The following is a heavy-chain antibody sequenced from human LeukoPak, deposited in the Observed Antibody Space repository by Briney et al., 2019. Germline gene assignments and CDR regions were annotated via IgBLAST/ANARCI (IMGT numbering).Heavy chain of an antibody. V-gene: IGHV4-30-2*01. J-gene: IGHJ4*02. CDR3: ARWYSSGWFLDY. CDR1: GGSISSGGYY. CDR2: IYHSGST. Sequence: SETLSLTCTVSGGSISSGGYYWSWIRQPPGKGLEWIGHIYHSGSTYYNPSLKSRVTISVDRSKNQFSLKLSSVTAADTAVYYCARWYSSGWFLDYWGQGTLVTVSS. D-gene: IGHD6-19*01.